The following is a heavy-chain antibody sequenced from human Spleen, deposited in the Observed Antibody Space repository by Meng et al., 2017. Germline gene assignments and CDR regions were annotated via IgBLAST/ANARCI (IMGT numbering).Heavy chain of an antibody. CDR3: ARGPTTMAHDFDY. J-gene: IGHJ4*02. CDR1: GGSVSSSDYY. D-gene: IGHD4-11*01. Sequence: SETLSLTCVVSGGSVSSSDYYWGWIRQPPGKGLEWIGEINHSGSTNYNPSLESRATISVDTSQNNLSLKLSSVTAADSAVYYCARGPTTMAHDFDYWGQGTLVTVSS. V-gene: IGHV4-39*02. CDR2: INHSGST.